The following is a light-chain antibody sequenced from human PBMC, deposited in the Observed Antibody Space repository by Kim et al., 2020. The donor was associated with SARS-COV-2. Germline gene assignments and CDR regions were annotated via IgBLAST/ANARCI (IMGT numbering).Light chain of an antibody. CDR1: QDISNY. V-gene: IGKV1-33*01. CDR2: DAS. CDR3: QQYDNLPYT. J-gene: IGKJ2*01. Sequence: DIQMTQSPSSLSVSVGDRVTITCQASQDISNYLNWYQQKPGKAPKLLIYDASNLETGVPSRFSGSGSGTDFTFTISSLQPEDIATYYCQQYDNLPYTFGQGTKLEI.